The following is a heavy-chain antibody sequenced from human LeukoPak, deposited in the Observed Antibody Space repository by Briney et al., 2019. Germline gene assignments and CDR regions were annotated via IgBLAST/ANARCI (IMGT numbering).Heavy chain of an antibody. J-gene: IGHJ6*03. CDR3: ARVHGDYGYYYYYMDV. D-gene: IGHD4-17*01. CDR1: GGSISSDF. V-gene: IGHV4-59*01. Sequence: PSETLSLTCTVSGGSISSDFWSWIRQPPGKGLEWIGYIYYSGSTNYKPSLKSRVTISVDTSKKQFSLKLSSVTAADTAVYYCARVHGDYGYYYYYMDVWGKGTTVTISS. CDR2: IYYSGST.